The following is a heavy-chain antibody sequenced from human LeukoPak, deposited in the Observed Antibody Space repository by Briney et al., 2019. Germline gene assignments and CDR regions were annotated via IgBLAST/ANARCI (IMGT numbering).Heavy chain of an antibody. CDR2: INPNSGGT. J-gene: IGHJ6*03. CDR1: GYTFTGYY. CDR3: ARGVSHYDILTGYPYYYYYMDV. D-gene: IGHD3-9*01. V-gene: IGHV1-2*02. Sequence: ASVKVSCKASGYTFTGYYMHWVRQAPGQGLEWMGWINPNSGGTNYAQKFQGRVTMTRDTSISTAYMELSRLRSDDTAVYCCARGVSHYDILTGYPYYYYYMDVWGKGTTVTVSS.